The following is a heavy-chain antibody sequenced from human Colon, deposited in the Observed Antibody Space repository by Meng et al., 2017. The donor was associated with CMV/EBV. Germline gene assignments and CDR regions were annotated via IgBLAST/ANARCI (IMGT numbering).Heavy chain of an antibody. CDR3: AKVSAGYDILTGYLYFDY. CDR1: GFTSTTNW. J-gene: IGHJ4*02. CDR2: ISGSGYST. D-gene: IGHD3-9*01. V-gene: IGHV3-23*01. Sequence: GESLKISCAASGFTSTTNWMHWVRQVPGKGLEWVSGISGSGYSTYYADSVKGRFTISRDNSKNTLYLQMNSLRAEDTAVYYCAKVSAGYDILTGYLYFDYWGQGTLVTVSS.